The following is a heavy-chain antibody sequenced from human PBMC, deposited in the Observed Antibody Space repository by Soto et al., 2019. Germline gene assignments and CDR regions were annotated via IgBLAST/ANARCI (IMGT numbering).Heavy chain of an antibody. V-gene: IGHV4-4*02. D-gene: IGHD1-20*01. CDR2: IYHSGST. J-gene: IGHJ3*02. CDR3: ARYNWNHILVGKHAFDI. CDR1: GGSISSSNW. Sequence: SETLSLTCAVSGGSISSSNWWSWVRQPPGKGLEWIGEIYHSGSTNYNPSLKSRVTISVDTSKNQFSLKLSSVTAADTAVYYCARYNWNHILVGKHAFDIWGQGTMVTVSS.